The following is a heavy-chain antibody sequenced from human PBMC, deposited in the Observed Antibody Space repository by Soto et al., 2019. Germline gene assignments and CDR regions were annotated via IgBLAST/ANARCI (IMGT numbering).Heavy chain of an antibody. D-gene: IGHD3-3*01. CDR3: ARAVTIFGGVVDY. V-gene: IGHV4-31*03. J-gene: IGHJ4*02. CDR2: IYYSGST. CDR1: GGSISSGGYY. Sequence: QVQLQESGPGLVKPSQTLSLTCTVSGGSISSGGYYWSWIRQHPGQGLEWIGYIYYSGSTYYNPSLKSRVTRSVDTSKNQFSLKLSSVTAADTAVYYCARAVTIFGGVVDYWGQGTLVTVSS.